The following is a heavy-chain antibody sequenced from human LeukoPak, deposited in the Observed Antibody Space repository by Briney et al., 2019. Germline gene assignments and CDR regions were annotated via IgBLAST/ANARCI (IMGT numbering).Heavy chain of an antibody. CDR3: ARSSSSSYDY. CDR2: TYYRSKWYN. J-gene: IGHJ4*02. Sequence: SQTLSLTCAISVDSVSSNSVGWPWIRQSPSRGLDWLGRTYYRSKWYNDYPISMKSRMTINPDTSKNQVSLQLNSVTPEDTAVYYCARSSSSSYDYWGQGTLVTVSS. CDR1: VDSVSSNSVG. V-gene: IGHV6-1*01. D-gene: IGHD6-6*01.